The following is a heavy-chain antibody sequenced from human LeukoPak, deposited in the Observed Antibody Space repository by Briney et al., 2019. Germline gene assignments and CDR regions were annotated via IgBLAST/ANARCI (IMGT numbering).Heavy chain of an antibody. CDR1: GYGLSSYG. CDR2: MNPNSGNT. J-gene: IGHJ6*02. Sequence: GASVKVSCKASGYGLSSYGISWVRQAPGQGLEWMGWMNPNSGNTGYAQKFQGRVTMTRNTSISTAYMELSSLRSEDTAVYYCARGNVLRYFDWSPYYYGMDVWGQGTTVTVSS. V-gene: IGHV1-8*02. CDR3: ARGNVLRYFDWSPYYYGMDV. D-gene: IGHD3-9*01.